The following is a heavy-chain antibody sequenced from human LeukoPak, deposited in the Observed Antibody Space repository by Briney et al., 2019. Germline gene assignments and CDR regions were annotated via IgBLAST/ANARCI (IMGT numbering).Heavy chain of an antibody. CDR3: ARDEPLRFLEWLSGYYYYMDV. CDR2: IIPIFGTA. V-gene: IGHV1-69*13. D-gene: IGHD3-3*01. CDR1: GGTFSSYA. Sequence: SVKVSCKASGGTFSSYAISWVRQAPGQGLEWMGGIIPIFGTANYAQKFQGRVTITADESTSTAYMELGSLRSEDTAVYYCARDEPLRFLEWLSGYYYYMDVWGKGTTVTVSS. J-gene: IGHJ6*03.